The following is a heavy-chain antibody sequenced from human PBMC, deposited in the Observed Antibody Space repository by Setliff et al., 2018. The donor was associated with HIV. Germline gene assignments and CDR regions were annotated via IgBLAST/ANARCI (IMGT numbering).Heavy chain of an antibody. V-gene: IGHV5-51*01. J-gene: IGHJ4*02. CDR2: IYPGDSDA. Sequence: SLKISCKGFGYRFSNYWIGWVRQMPGKGLEWMGIIYPGDSDARYSPSFQGQVTISADKSISTAYLQWSSLKAPDTAIYCCARGRDYIWGSYLDYWGQGTLVTVSS. CDR1: GYRFSNYW. CDR3: ARGRDYIWGSYLDY. D-gene: IGHD3-16*02.